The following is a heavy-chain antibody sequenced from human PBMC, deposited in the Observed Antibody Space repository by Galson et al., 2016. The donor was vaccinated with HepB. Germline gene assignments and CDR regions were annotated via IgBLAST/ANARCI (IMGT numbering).Heavy chain of an antibody. D-gene: IGHD4/OR15-4a*01. V-gene: IGHV5-51*01. Sequence: QSGAEVKKPGESLKISCKASGYNFHNYWIVWVRQVPGKGLEWMGSFSPGGSFGRSNPSLQGQVTMSDDKSITTAYLQWSSLKASDTAMYYCAGRDGYGAEYSYMDWLDPWGQGALVTVSS. J-gene: IGHJ5*02. CDR1: GYNFHNYW. CDR3: AGRDGYGAEYSYMDWLDP. CDR2: FSPGGSFG.